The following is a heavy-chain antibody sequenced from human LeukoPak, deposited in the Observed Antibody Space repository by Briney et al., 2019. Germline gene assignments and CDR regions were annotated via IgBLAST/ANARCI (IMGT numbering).Heavy chain of an antibody. V-gene: IGHV4-39*07. CDR2: IYYSGST. CDR1: GGSISSSSYY. Sequence: SETLSLTCTVSGGSISSSSYYWGWIRQPPGKGLEWIGSIYYSGSTYYNPSLKSRVTISVDTSKNQFSLKLSSVTAADTAVYYCASPALYCSSPSCSKANWFDPWGQGTLVTVSS. CDR3: ASPALYCSSPSCSKANWFDP. J-gene: IGHJ5*02. D-gene: IGHD2-2*01.